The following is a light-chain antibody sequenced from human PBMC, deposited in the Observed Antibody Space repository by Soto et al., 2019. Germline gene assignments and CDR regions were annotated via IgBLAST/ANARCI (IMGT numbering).Light chain of an antibody. CDR3: QQYNNWWT. J-gene: IGKJ1*01. V-gene: IGKV3D-15*01. CDR1: QSVSSS. Sequence: EIVMTQSPSTLSLSQGDRATLSCRASQSVSSSLAWYQQKLSQAPSLLIYEACEKAAGISARCSGRASRTESTPTISSQQSEDVGVYYCQQYNNWWTFGQGTIVDI. CDR2: EAC.